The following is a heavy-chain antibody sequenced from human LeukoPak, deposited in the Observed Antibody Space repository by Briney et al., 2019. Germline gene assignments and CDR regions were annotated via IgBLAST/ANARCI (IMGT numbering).Heavy chain of an antibody. Sequence: PSETLSLTCTVSGGSISSYYWSWIRQPPGKGLEWIGYIYYSGSTNYNPSLKSRVTISVDTSKNQFSLKLSSVTAADTAVYYCARARVYSSGLVPDYWGQGTLVTVSS. CDR2: IYYSGST. CDR3: ARARVYSSGLVPDY. V-gene: IGHV4-59*08. J-gene: IGHJ4*02. CDR1: GGSISSYY. D-gene: IGHD6-19*01.